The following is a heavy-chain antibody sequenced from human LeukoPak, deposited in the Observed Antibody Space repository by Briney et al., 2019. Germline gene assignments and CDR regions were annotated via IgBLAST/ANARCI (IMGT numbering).Heavy chain of an antibody. CDR3: AREKKEQQLASDAFDI. V-gene: IGHV1-2*06. CDR2: INPNSGGT. Sequence: ASVRVSCKASGYTFTGYYMHWVRQAPGQGLEWMGRINPNSGGTNYAQKFQGRVTMTRDTSISTAYMELSRLRSEDTAVYYCAREKKEQQLASDAFDIWGQGTMVTVSS. D-gene: IGHD6-13*01. CDR1: GYTFTGYY. J-gene: IGHJ3*02.